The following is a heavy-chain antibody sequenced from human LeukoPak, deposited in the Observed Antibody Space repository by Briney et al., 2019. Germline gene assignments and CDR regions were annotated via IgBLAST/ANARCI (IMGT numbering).Heavy chain of an antibody. CDR1: GFTFSSYA. D-gene: IGHD4-17*01. Sequence: PGGSLRLSCAASGFTFSSYAISWVRQAPGQGLEWMGRIIPILGIANYAQKFQGRVTITADKSTSTAYMELSSLRSEDTAVYYCASLYGDYRWFDPWGQGTLVTVSS. V-gene: IGHV1-69*04. CDR3: ASLYGDYRWFDP. CDR2: IIPILGIA. J-gene: IGHJ5*02.